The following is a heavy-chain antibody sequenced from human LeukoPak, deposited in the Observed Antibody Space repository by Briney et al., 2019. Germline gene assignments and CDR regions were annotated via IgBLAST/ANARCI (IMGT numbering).Heavy chain of an antibody. Sequence: GGSLRLSCAASRFTFSDYSMSWICQAPGKGLEWVSWISSSGSTIYYEDFVKGRFTISRDNAKNSLYLQMNSLRAEDTAVYYCARVQQLGPIDYWGQGPLVTVSS. V-gene: IGHV3-11*01. CDR1: RFTFSDYS. CDR2: ISSSGSTI. CDR3: ARVQQLGPIDY. D-gene: IGHD6-13*01. J-gene: IGHJ4*02.